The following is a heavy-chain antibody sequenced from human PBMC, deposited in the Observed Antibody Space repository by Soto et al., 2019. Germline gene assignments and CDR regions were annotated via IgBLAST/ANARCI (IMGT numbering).Heavy chain of an antibody. CDR2: ISGSGVST. CDR1: GFTFDSYT. Sequence: PGGSLRLSCAASGFTFDSYTMSWVRQAPGKGLEWVSGISGSGVSTSYADSVKGRSTISRDNSKNTLYLQMNSLRAEDTATYYCAKHVAAAECFQHWGQGTLVTVSS. V-gene: IGHV3-23*01. D-gene: IGHD6-25*01. J-gene: IGHJ1*01. CDR3: AKHVAAAECFQH.